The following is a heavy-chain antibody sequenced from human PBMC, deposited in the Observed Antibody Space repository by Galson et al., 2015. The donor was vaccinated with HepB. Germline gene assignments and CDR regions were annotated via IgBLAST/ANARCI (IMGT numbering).Heavy chain of an antibody. V-gene: IGHV3-48*01. J-gene: IGHJ4*02. D-gene: IGHD3-3*01. CDR3: ARGRSGYYTPHGY. CDR2: ISSSSSTI. CDR1: GFTFSSYS. Sequence: SLRLSCAASGFTFSSYSMNWVRQAPGKGLEWVSYISSSSSTIYYADSVKGRLTISRDNAKNSLYLQMNSLRAEDTAVYYCARGRSGYYTPHGYWGQGTLVTVSS.